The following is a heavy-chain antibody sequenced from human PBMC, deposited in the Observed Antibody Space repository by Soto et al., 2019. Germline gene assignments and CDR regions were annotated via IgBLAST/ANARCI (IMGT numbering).Heavy chain of an antibody. CDR1: GYTFTSYD. V-gene: IGHV1-8*01. CDR3: ARDTDCSGGSCYSGGMDV. D-gene: IGHD2-15*01. Sequence: GASVKVSCKASGYTFTSYDINWVRQATGQGLEWMGWMNPNSGNTDYAQKFQGRVTMTRNTSISTAYMELSSLRSEDTAVYYCARDTDCSGGSCYSGGMDVWGQGTTVTVSS. CDR2: MNPNSGNT. J-gene: IGHJ6*02.